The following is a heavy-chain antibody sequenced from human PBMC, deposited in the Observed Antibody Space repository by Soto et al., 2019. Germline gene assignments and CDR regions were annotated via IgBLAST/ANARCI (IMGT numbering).Heavy chain of an antibody. Sequence: SETLSLTCAVSGGSISSSNWWSWVRQPPGKGLEWIGEIYHSGSTNYNQSLKSRVTISVDKSKNQFSLKLSSVTAADTAVYYCASRGGTIVGATTYAFDIWGQGTMVTVSS. J-gene: IGHJ3*02. CDR1: GGSISSSNW. D-gene: IGHD1-26*01. CDR2: IYHSGST. V-gene: IGHV4-4*02. CDR3: ASRGGTIVGATTYAFDI.